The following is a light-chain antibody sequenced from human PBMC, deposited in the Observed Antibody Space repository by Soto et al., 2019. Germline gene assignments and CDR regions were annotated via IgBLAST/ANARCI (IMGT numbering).Light chain of an antibody. CDR1: QSVSSY. V-gene: IGKV3-11*01. CDR2: DAS. CDR3: QQRSNPIT. Sequence: EIVLTQSPATLSFSPGERATLSCRASQSVSSYLAWYQQKPGQAPRLLIYDASNRATRIPARFSGSGSGTDFTLTITSLEPEDFAVYYCQQRSNPITFGQGTRLEIK. J-gene: IGKJ5*01.